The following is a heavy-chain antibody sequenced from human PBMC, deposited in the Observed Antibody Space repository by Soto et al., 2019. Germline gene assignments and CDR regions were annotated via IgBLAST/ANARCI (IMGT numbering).Heavy chain of an antibody. Sequence: QLQLQESGPGLVKPSETLSLTCTVSGGSISSSSYYWGWIRQPPGKGPEWIGSIYYSGSTYYNPSLTSRVTISVDTSKNQFSLKLSSVTAADTAVYYCARQRMYYDSSGYRPYYYYGMDVWGQGTTVTVSS. J-gene: IGHJ6*02. V-gene: IGHV4-39*01. CDR1: GGSISSSSYY. CDR3: ARQRMYYDSSGYRPYYYYGMDV. D-gene: IGHD3-22*01. CDR2: IYYSGST.